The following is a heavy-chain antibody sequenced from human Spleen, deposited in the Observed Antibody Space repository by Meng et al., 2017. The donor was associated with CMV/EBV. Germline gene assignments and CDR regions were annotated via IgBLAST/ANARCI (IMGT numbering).Heavy chain of an antibody. CDR2: ISGSGGST. J-gene: IGHJ4*02. Sequence: GESLKISCAASGFTLDNYSMNWVRQAPGKGLEWVSAISGSGGSTYYADSVKGRFTISRDNSKNTLYLQMNSLRAEDTAVYYCAKDPGLDYYGSGSSGYWGQGTLVTVSS. D-gene: IGHD3-10*01. CDR1: GFTLDNYS. CDR3: AKDPGLDYYGSGSSGY. V-gene: IGHV3-23*01.